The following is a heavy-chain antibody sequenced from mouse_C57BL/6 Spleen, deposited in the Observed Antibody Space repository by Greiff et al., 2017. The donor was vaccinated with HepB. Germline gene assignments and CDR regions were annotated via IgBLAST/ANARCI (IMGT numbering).Heavy chain of an antibody. V-gene: IGHV1-26*01. CDR2: INPNNGGT. D-gene: IGHD2-1*01. J-gene: IGHJ2*01. Sequence: EVQLQQSGPELVKPGASVKISCKASGYTFTDYYMNWVKQSPGKSLEWIGDINPNNGGTSYNQKFKGKATLTVDKSSSTAYMELRSLTSEDSAVYYCARHGNYDYFDYWGQGTTLTVSS. CDR3: ARHGNYDYFDY. CDR1: GYTFTDYY.